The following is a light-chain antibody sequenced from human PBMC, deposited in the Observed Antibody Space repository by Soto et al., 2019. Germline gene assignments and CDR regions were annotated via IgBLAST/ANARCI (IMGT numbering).Light chain of an antibody. CDR1: QGISTW. CDR2: DAS. J-gene: IGKJ2*01. Sequence: DIQMTQSPSTLSASVGDRVTITCRASQGISTWLAWYQQKPGKAPKLLIFDASSLGSGVPSRFSGSGSGTEFTLTISGLQPDDFATYHCQQYNTDSYTFGQGTNLEI. V-gene: IGKV1-5*01. CDR3: QQYNTDSYT.